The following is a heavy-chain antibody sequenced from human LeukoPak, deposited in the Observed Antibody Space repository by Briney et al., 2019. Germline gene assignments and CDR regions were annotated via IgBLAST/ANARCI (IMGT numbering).Heavy chain of an antibody. Sequence: SVMVSCKASGGTFSSYAISWVRQAPGQGLEWMGGIIPIFGTANYAQKFQGRVTITTDESTSTAYMELSSLRSEDTAVYYCASVIMITFGGVSDDAFDIWGQGTMVTVSS. CDR1: GGTFSSYA. V-gene: IGHV1-69*05. J-gene: IGHJ3*02. D-gene: IGHD3-16*01. CDR3: ASVIMITFGGVSDDAFDI. CDR2: IIPIFGTA.